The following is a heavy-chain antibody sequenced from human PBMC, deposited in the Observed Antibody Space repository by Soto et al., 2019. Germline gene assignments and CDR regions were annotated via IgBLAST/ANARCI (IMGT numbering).Heavy chain of an antibody. Sequence: QVQLVQSGAEVKKPGASVKISCKASGYTFTSYYMHWVRQAPGQGLEWMGIINPSGGSTNYAQKLQGRVAMTRDTSTSTVYMELNSLIPEDTAVYYCARPPYPGCINAVCYPLDYWGQGTLVTVSS. CDR2: INPSGGST. V-gene: IGHV1-46*01. CDR3: ARPPYPGCINAVCYPLDY. D-gene: IGHD2-8*01. CDR1: GYTFTSYY. J-gene: IGHJ4*02.